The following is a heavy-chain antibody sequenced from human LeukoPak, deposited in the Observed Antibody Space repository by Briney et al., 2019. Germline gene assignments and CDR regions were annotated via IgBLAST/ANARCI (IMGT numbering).Heavy chain of an antibody. Sequence: GGSLRLSCAASGFTFSSYGMHWVRQAPGKGLEWVAFIRYDGSNKYYADSVKGRFTISRDNSKNTLYLQMNSLRAEDTAVYYCAKGGAYWQQPGPYWGQGTLVTVSS. CDR1: GFTFSSYG. CDR2: IRYDGSNK. J-gene: IGHJ4*02. CDR3: AKGGAYWQQPGPY. D-gene: IGHD6-13*01. V-gene: IGHV3-30*02.